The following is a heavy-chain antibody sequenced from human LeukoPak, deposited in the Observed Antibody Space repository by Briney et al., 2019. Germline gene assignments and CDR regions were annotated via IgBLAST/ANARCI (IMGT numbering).Heavy chain of an antibody. J-gene: IGHJ4*02. CDR2: VSDSGGRT. CDR3: AKAHCSSTSCSRADN. CDR1: GFTFSSYA. V-gene: IGHV3-23*01. D-gene: IGHD2-2*01. Sequence: GGSLRLSCTASGFTFSSYAMNWVRQAPGKGLEWVSVVSDSGGRTDYADSVKGRFTISRDNSKNTLYLQMNSLRADDTAVYYCAKAHCSSTSCSRADNWGQGTLVTVSS.